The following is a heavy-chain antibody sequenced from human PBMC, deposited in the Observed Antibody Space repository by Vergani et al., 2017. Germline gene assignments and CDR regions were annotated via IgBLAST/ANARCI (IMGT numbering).Heavy chain of an antibody. J-gene: IGHJ4*02. V-gene: IGHV1-2*02. CDR3: ARDATQYQLLFGFDY. CDR2: INPNSGGT. D-gene: IGHD2-2*01. CDR1: GGTFSSYA. Sequence: QVQLVQSGAEVKKPGSSVKVSCKASGGTFSSYAISWVRQAPGQGLEWMGWINPNSGGTNYAQKFQGRVTMTRDTSISTAYMELSRLRSDDTAVYYCARDATQYQLLFGFDYWGQGTLVTVSS.